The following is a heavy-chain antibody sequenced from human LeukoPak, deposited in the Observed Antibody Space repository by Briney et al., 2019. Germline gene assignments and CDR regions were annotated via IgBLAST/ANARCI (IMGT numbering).Heavy chain of an antibody. CDR1: GGSFSGYY. J-gene: IGHJ5*02. CDR2: INHSGST. Sequence: SETLSLTCAVYGGSFSGYYWSWIRQPPGKGLEWIGEINHSGSTNYNPSLESRVTISVDTSKNQFSLKLSSVTAADTAVYYCARGLVVAAPWGQGTLVTVSS. V-gene: IGHV4-34*01. CDR3: ARGLVVAAP. D-gene: IGHD2-15*01.